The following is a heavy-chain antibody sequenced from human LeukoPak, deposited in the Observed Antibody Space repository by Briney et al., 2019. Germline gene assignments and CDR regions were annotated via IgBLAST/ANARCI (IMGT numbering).Heavy chain of an antibody. Sequence: PGGSLRLSCAASGFTFSNAWMSWVRQAPGKGLEWVGRIKSKTDGGTTDYAAPVKGRFTISGDDSKNTLYLQMNSLKTEDTAVYYCTTAPFCGGDCYTLGYWGQGTLVTVSS. CDR3: TTAPFCGGDCYTLGY. J-gene: IGHJ4*02. V-gene: IGHV3-15*01. CDR2: IKSKTDGGTT. CDR1: GFTFSNAW. D-gene: IGHD2-21*01.